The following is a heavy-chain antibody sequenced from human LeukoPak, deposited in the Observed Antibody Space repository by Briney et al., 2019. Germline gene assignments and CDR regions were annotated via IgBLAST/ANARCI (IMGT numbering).Heavy chain of an antibody. CDR2: IESDGSEK. D-gene: IGHD4-17*01. CDR1: GFIFSDYF. V-gene: IGHV3-7*01. CDR3: ARLMTAVSNFDY. Sequence: PGGSLRLSCGASGFIFSDYFMTWVRQAPGKGLEWVANIESDGSEKYYVDSVKGRFTISRDNAKNSLYLQMSSLRAEDTAVYYCARLMTAVSNFDYWGQGTLATVSS. J-gene: IGHJ4*02.